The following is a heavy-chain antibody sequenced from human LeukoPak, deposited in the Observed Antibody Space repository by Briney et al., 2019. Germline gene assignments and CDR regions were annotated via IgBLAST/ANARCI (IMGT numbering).Heavy chain of an antibody. D-gene: IGHD6-13*01. Sequence: HPGGSLRLSCTASGFTFGDYAMSWVRQAPGKGLEWVGFIRSKAYGGTTEYAASVKGRFTISRDDSKSIAYLQMNSLKTEDTAVYFCTADPRGLAAPHIQHWGQGTLVTVSS. J-gene: IGHJ1*01. CDR1: GFTFGDYA. CDR3: TADPRGLAAPHIQH. V-gene: IGHV3-49*04. CDR2: IRSKAYGGTT.